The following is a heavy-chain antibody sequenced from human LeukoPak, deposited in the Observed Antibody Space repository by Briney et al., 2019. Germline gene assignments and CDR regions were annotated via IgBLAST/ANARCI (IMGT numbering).Heavy chain of an antibody. CDR3: ARAHDSSGYYYVGYFQH. J-gene: IGHJ1*01. D-gene: IGHD3-22*01. CDR1: GGTFSSYA. Sequence: ASVKVSCKASGGTFSSYAISWVRQAPGQGLEWMGRIIPIFGTANYAQKFQGRVTITTDESTSTAYMERSSLRSEDTAVYYCARAHDSSGYYYVGYFQHWGQGTLVTVSS. CDR2: IIPIFGTA. V-gene: IGHV1-69*05.